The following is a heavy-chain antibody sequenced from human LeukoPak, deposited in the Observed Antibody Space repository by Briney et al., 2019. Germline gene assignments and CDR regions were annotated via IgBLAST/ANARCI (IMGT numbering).Heavy chain of an antibody. CDR2: ISSSGSTI. CDR1: GFTFSDYA. Sequence: GGSLRLSCAASGFTFSDYAMSWVRQAPGKGLEWVSYISSSGSTIYYADSVKGRFTTSRENAKNSLYLQMNSLRAEDTAVYYCARVKCSDSSCSDYWGQGTLVTVSS. V-gene: IGHV3-11*04. J-gene: IGHJ4*02. D-gene: IGHD2-15*01. CDR3: ARVKCSDSSCSDY.